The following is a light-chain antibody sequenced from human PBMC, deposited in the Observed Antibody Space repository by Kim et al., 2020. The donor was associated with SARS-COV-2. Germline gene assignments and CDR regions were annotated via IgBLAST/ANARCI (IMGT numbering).Light chain of an antibody. CDR3: QQYNDWPLLT. CDR2: GAS. CDR1: QSVRNN. J-gene: IGKJ4*01. Sequence: IVMTQSPATLSVSPGERVTLSCRASQSVRNNLAWYQQRPGQAPRLLIYGASTRATDFSDRFSGSGSGTEFTLTIRSLQSEDLAVYYCQQYNDWPLLTFGGGTKVDIK. V-gene: IGKV3-15*01.